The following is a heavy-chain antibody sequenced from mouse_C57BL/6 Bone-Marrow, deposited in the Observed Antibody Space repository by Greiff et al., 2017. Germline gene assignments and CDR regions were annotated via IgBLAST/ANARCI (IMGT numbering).Heavy chain of an antibody. CDR2: IDPENGDT. CDR3: TARLDCIYSYGSSSAWFAY. J-gene: IGHJ3*01. Sequence: EVQLQQSGAELVRPGASVKLSCTASGFNIKDDYMHWVKQRPEQGLEWIGWIDPENGDTEYASKFQGKATITADTSSNTAYLQLSSLTSEDTAGYYCTARLDCIYSYGSSSAWFAYWGQGTLVTVSA. D-gene: IGHD1-1*01. CDR1: GFNIKDDY. V-gene: IGHV14-4*01.